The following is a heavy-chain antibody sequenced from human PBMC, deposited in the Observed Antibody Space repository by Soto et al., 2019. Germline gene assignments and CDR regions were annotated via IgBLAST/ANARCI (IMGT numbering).Heavy chain of an antibody. CDR1: GYTFTSYG. CDR3: ARVKYSPPDYYYYGMDV. V-gene: IGHV1-18*01. CDR2: ISAYNGNT. D-gene: IGHD5-18*01. Sequence: QVQLVQSGAEVKKPGASVKVSCKASGYTFTSYGISWVRQAPGQGLEWMGWISAYNGNTNYAQKLQGRVTMTTGTSTSTAYMELRSLRSDDTAVYYCARVKYSPPDYYYYGMDVWGQGTTVTVSS. J-gene: IGHJ6*02.